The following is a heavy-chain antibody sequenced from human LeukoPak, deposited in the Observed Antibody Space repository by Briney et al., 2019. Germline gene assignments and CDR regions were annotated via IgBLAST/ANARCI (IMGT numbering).Heavy chain of an antibody. CDR1: GFTFSSYW. J-gene: IGHJ4*02. CDR2: IKQDGSEK. CDR3: ARGRMLYYYDSSGYPFDY. D-gene: IGHD3-22*01. V-gene: IGHV3-7*04. Sequence: GGSLRLSCAASGFTFSSYWMSWVRQAPGKGLEWVANIKQDGSEKYYVDSVKGRFTISRDNAKNSLYLQMNSLRAEDTAVYYRARGRMLYYYDSSGYPFDYWGQGSLVTVSS.